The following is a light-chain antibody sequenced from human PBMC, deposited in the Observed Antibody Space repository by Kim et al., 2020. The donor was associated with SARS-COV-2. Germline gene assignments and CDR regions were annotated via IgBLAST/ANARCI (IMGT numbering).Light chain of an antibody. CDR1: QSVSSY. V-gene: IGKV1-39*01. CDR3: QQSYSTPPT. CDR2: AAS. Sequence: ASVGDRVTTTSRASQSVSSYLYWYKQKPGEAPQLLIYAASSLQSGVPSRFCGSGSLTDFTLTISTLQPEVFATYYCQQSYSTPPTFGHGTTVDIK. J-gene: IGKJ1*01.